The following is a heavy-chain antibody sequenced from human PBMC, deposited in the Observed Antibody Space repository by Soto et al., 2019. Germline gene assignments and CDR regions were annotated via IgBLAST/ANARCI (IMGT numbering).Heavy chain of an antibody. D-gene: IGHD6-19*01. J-gene: IGHJ4*02. Sequence: PGGSLRLSCAASRFTFSSYSMNWVREAPGEGLEWVSSISSSSSYIYYADSVKGRFTISRDNAKNSLYLQMISLRAEGTAAYYCATQVFSIAVAGSRSDYWGQGTLVTVSS. CDR3: ATQVFSIAVAGSRSDY. V-gene: IGHV3-21*01. CDR1: RFTFSSYS. CDR2: ISSSSSYI.